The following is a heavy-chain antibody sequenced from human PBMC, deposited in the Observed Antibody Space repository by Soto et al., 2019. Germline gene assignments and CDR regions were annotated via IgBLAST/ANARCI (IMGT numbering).Heavy chain of an antibody. CDR3: ARTPDTRDWLDP. V-gene: IGHV4-59*02. CDR1: GASVSSYY. D-gene: IGHD2-15*01. J-gene: IGHJ5*02. CDR2: IYYIGAY. Sequence: PSETLSLTCSVSGASVSSYYWSWVRQPPGKGLEWIGYIYYIGAYNYNPSLKSRVTISVDTSKNQFSLKLTPVTAADTAVYYCARTPDTRDWLDPWGQGTLVTVSS.